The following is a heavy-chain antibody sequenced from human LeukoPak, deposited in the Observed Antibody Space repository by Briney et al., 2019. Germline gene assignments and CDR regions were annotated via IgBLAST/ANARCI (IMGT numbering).Heavy chain of an antibody. Sequence: PSETLSLTRTVSGGSISRYYWSCVRQPAGKGLEWSGRIYTSGSTNYNPSLKSGVTMSVDKSKNQSSLKLSSVTAADTAVYYCARVGYDSSGYYYYAFDIWGQETMVTVSS. CDR2: IYTSGST. J-gene: IGHJ3*02. CDR3: ARVGYDSSGYYYYAFDI. D-gene: IGHD3-22*01. CDR1: GGSISRYY. V-gene: IGHV4-4*07.